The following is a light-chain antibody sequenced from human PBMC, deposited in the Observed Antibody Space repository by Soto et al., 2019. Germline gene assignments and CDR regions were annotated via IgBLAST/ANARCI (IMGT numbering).Light chain of an antibody. CDR1: QSVSSLY. V-gene: IGKV3-20*01. CDR3: QQYGNSPRYS. Sequence: EIVLTQSPGTLSLSPGESVTLSCRASQSVSSLYLAWYQQKPGQAPRLLIYATSSRATGIPDRFIGSGSGTDFTLTIGSLEPADFAVYYCQQYGNSPRYSFGQGTRLEIK. CDR2: ATS. J-gene: IGKJ2*03.